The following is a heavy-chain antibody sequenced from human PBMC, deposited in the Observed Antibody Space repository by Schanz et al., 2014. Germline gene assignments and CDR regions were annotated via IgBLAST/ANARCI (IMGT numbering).Heavy chain of an antibody. D-gene: IGHD3-16*01. V-gene: IGHV1-18*01. J-gene: IGHJ2*01. CDR1: GYTFISYG. CDR3: ARVPSRDVSFDL. Sequence: QVQLVQSGAEVKKPGASVKVSCKASGYTFISYGIKWVRQAPGQGLEWMGWISAYNGHTDYAQKLQGRVTLTTDTSTSTAYMELRSLRSDDTAVYYCARVPSRDVSFDLWGRGTLVTVSS. CDR2: ISAYNGHT.